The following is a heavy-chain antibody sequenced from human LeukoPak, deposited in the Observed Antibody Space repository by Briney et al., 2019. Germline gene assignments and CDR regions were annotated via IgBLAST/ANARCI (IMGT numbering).Heavy chain of an antibody. V-gene: IGHV4-31*03. J-gene: IGHJ5*02. CDR1: GGSISSGGYY. CDR3: ARDSGIAAPNWFDP. Sequence: PSQTLSLTCTVSGGSISSGGYYWGWIRQHPGKGLEWIGYIYYSGSTYYNPSLKSRVTISVDTSKNQFSLKLSSVTAADTAVYYCARDSGIAAPNWFDPWGQGTLVTVSS. D-gene: IGHD6-25*01. CDR2: IYYSGST.